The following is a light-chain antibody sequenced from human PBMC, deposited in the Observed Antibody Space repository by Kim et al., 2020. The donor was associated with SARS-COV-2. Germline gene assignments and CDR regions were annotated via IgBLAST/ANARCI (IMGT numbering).Light chain of an antibody. CDR1: NIGRKR. CDR3: QVWDSSSDHPYV. Sequence: PGKKARITCGGNNIGRKRVHWYQQKPGQAPVLVIYYDSDRPSGIPERFSGSNSGNTATLTISRVEAGDEADYYCQVWDSSSDHPYVFGTGTKVTVL. V-gene: IGLV3-21*04. CDR2: YDS. J-gene: IGLJ1*01.